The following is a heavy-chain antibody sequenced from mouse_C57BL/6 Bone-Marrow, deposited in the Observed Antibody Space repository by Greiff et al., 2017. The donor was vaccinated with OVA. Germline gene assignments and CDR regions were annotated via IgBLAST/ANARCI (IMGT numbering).Heavy chain of an antibody. CDR3: AVNWDDWYFDV. V-gene: IGHV1-69*01. D-gene: IGHD4-1*01. CDR1: GYTFTSYW. J-gene: IGHJ1*03. Sequence: VQLQQPGAELVMPGASVKLSCKASGYTFTSYWMHWVKQRPGQGLEWIGEIDPSDSYTNYNQKFKGKSTLTVDKSSSTAYMQLSSLTSEDSAVYYCAVNWDDWYFDVWGTGTMVTVSS. CDR2: IDPSDSYT.